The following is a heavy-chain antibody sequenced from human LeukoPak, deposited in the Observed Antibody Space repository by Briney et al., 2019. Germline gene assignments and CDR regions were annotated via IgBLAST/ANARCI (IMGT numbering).Heavy chain of an antibody. CDR1: GFTFDDYA. CDR2: ISWNSGSI. V-gene: IGHV3-9*01. Sequence: GGSLRLSCAASGFTFDDYAMHWVRQAPGKGLEWVSGISWNSGSIGYADSVKGRFTISRDNAKNSLYLQMNSLRAEDTALYYCAKAKTDFWSGHYYFDYWGQGTLVTVSS. J-gene: IGHJ4*02. D-gene: IGHD3-3*01. CDR3: AKAKTDFWSGHYYFDY.